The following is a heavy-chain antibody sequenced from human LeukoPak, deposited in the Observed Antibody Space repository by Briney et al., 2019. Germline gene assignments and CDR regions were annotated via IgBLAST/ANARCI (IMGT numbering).Heavy chain of an antibody. Sequence: SETLSLTCTVSGGSFSTYYWSWIRQPAGKGLEWIGHIYTSGTTNYNPSLKSRVTMSIDTSKNQFSLKLSSVTAADTAIYYCARNAKYYYGSRTYFFFEYWGQGTLLSVSS. CDR3: ARNAKYYYGSRTYFFFEY. CDR2: IYTSGTT. V-gene: IGHV4-4*07. D-gene: IGHD3-10*01. J-gene: IGHJ4*02. CDR1: GGSFSTYY.